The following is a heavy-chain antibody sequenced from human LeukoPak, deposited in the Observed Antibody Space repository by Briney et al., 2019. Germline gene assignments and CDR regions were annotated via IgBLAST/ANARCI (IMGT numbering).Heavy chain of an antibody. D-gene: IGHD6-13*01. V-gene: IGHV1-69*13. J-gene: IGHJ6*02. CDR1: GGTFSSYA. CDR2: IIPIFGTA. CDR3: ARDEAAAADYYYYYGMDV. Sequence: SVKVSCKASGGTFSSYAISWVRQAPGQGLEWMGGIIPIFGTANYAQKFQGRVTITADESTSTAYMELSSLRSEDTAVYYCARDEAAAADYYYYYGMDVWGQGTTVTVSS.